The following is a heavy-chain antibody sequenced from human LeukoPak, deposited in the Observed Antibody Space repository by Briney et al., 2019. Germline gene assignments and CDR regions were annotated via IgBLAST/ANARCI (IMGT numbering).Heavy chain of an antibody. D-gene: IGHD3-10*01. CDR3: ARGTYYYGSGSYYKAPNWCDP. CDR2: IYSDGSST. Sequence: GGSPRLSCAASGVTFSSDWMHWVRQAPGKGLVWVSRIYSDGSSTSYADSVKGRFTISRDNATNTLYLQMNSLRAEDTAVYYCARGTYYYGSGSYYKAPNWCDPWGQGTLVTVSS. CDR1: GVTFSSDW. V-gene: IGHV3-74*01. J-gene: IGHJ5*02.